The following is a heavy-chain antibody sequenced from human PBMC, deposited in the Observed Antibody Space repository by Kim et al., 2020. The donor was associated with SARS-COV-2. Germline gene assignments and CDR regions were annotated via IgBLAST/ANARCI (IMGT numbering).Heavy chain of an antibody. D-gene: IGHD5-18*01. CDR1: GFTFSSYA. J-gene: IGHJ4*02. CDR2: IYSGGSTT. CDR3: AKVSSGYNFGPFDF. Sequence: GGSLRLSCATSGFTFSSYAMNWVRQAPGKGLEWVSVIYSGGSTTYYADSVKGRFTISRDDSKNTLYLQMNSLRVEDTAIYYCAKVSSGYNFGPFDFWGQGTLVTVSS. V-gene: IGHV3-23*03.